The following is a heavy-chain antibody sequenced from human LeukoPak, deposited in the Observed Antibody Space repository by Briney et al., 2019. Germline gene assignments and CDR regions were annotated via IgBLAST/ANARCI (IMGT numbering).Heavy chain of an antibody. V-gene: IGHV4-4*07. Sequence: KPSETLSLTCTVSGGSISSYYWSWIRQPAGKGLEWIGRIYTSGSTNYNPSLKSRVTMSVDTSKNQFSLKLSSVTAADTAVYYCARRAPTVTYYYYYYMDVWGKGTTVTVSS. J-gene: IGHJ6*03. CDR2: IYTSGST. D-gene: IGHD4-11*01. CDR3: ARRAPTVTYYYYYYMDV. CDR1: GGSISSYY.